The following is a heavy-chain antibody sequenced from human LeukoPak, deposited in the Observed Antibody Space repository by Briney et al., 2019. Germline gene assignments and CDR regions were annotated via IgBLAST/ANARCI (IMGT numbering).Heavy chain of an antibody. J-gene: IGHJ4*02. D-gene: IGHD3-22*01. Sequence: SETLSLTCTVSGGSISSYYWSWIRQPAGKGLEWIGRIYTSGSTNYNPSLRSRVTMSVDTSKNQFSLKLSSVTAADTAVYYCARVVYYDSSGYSDYWGQGTLVTVSS. V-gene: IGHV4-4*07. CDR2: IYTSGST. CDR1: GGSISSYY. CDR3: ARVVYYDSSGYSDY.